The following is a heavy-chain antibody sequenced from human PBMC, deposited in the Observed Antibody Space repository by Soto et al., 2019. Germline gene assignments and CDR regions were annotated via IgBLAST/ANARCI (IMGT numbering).Heavy chain of an antibody. CDR3: ARTIVAAGGRRYFDL. D-gene: IGHD6-13*01. J-gene: IGHJ2*01. V-gene: IGHV3-11*05. CDR1: GFTFSDYY. Sequence: QVQLVESGGGLVKPGGSLRLSCAASGFTFSDYYMSWIRQAPGKGLEWVSYINSSSSYTNYADSVKGRFTISRDNGTNSVYLQMNSLRAEDTAVYYCARTIVAAGGRRYFDLWGRGNLVTVSS. CDR2: INSSSSYT.